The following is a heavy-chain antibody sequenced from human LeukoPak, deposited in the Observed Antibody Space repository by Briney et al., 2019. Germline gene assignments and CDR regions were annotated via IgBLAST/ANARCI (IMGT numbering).Heavy chain of an antibody. CDR2: IWYDGSNK. V-gene: IGHV3-33*01. D-gene: IGHD3-10*01. Sequence: PGRSLRLSCAASGFTFSSYGMHWVRQAPGKGLEWVAVIWYDGSNKYYADSVKGRFTISRDNSKNTLYLQMNRLRAEDTAVYYCAREGRWFGELLFNYYYGMDVWGQGTTVTVSS. CDR3: AREGRWFGELLFNYYYGMDV. J-gene: IGHJ6*02. CDR1: GFTFSSYG.